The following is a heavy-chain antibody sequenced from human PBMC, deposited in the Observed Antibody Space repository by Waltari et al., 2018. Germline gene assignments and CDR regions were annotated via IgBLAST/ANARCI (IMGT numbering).Heavy chain of an antibody. CDR1: GGSISSSSYY. CDR3: ARHLDVITGPYYYYYMDV. J-gene: IGHJ6*03. Sequence: QLQLQESGPGLVKPSETLSLTCTVSGGSISSSSYYWGWIRQPPGKGLEWIGSIYYSGSTYHTPPPKSRGTISLDTSKNQFSLKLSSVTAAATAVYYCARHLDVITGPYYYYYMDVWGKGTTVTVSS. CDR2: IYYSGST. V-gene: IGHV4-39*01. D-gene: IGHD3-16*01.